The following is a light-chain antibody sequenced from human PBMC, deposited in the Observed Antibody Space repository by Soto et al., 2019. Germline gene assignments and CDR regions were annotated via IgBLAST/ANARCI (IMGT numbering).Light chain of an antibody. CDR3: QQYGSSPRT. V-gene: IGKV3-20*01. CDR1: QSVSSSY. Sequence: EIVLTQSPGTLSLSPGERATLSCRASQSVSSSYLAWYQQKSGQAPRLLIYDASSRATGIPDRFSCSGSGTDFTLTISRLEPEDFAVYYCQQYGSSPRTFGQGTKV. CDR2: DAS. J-gene: IGKJ1*01.